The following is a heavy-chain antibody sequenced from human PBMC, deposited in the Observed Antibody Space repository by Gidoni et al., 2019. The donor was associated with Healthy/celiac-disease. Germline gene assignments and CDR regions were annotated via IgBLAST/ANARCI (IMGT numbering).Heavy chain of an antibody. J-gene: IGHJ2*01. CDR1: GYRFTTYW. CDR2: IYPGDSDT. V-gene: IGHV5-51*01. D-gene: IGHD1-26*01. CDR3: ARSSGSYYGWYFDL. Sequence: EVQLLQSGAEVNKQGESLKISCKGSGYRFTTYWIGWVRPMPGKGLEWLGIIYPGDSDTRYSPSFQGQVTISADKSISTAYLQWSSLKASDTAMYYCARSSGSYYGWYFDLWGRGTLVTVSS.